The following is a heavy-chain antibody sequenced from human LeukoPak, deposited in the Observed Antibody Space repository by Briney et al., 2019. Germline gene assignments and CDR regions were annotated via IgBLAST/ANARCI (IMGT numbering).Heavy chain of an antibody. J-gene: IGHJ5*02. V-gene: IGHV1-46*01. D-gene: IGHD1-26*01. CDR1: GYTFTIYY. Sequence: ASVKISCEASGYTFTIYYIHWVRQAPGQGLEWMGMINPSDGSTSYAQKFQGRVTVTRDTSTSTVYKELSSLTSEDTAVYYCARDLRSDSNWFDPWGQGTLVTVSS. CDR2: INPSDGST. CDR3: ARDLRSDSNWFDP.